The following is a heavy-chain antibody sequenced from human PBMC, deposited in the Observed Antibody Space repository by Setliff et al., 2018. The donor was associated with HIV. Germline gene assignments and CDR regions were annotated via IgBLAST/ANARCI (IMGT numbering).Heavy chain of an antibody. V-gene: IGHV4-39*07. J-gene: IGHJ4*02. CDR2: LYYSGNT. CDR1: GGSISSSFHY. D-gene: IGHD2-2*01. Sequence: SETLSLTCTVSGGSISSSFHYWGWIRQPPGKGLEWIASLYYSGNTYYNPSLKSRVTISVDTSKNQFSLRLTSVTAADTAMYYCARVIQTPGSPYARFDFWGQGTLVTVSS. CDR3: ARVIQTPGSPYARFDF.